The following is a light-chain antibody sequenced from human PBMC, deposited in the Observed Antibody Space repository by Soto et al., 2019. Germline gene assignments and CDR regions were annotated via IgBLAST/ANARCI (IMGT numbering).Light chain of an antibody. CDR1: QTVLYTTNNKNY. Sequence: DIVMTQSPDSLAVSLGERATINCRSSQTVLYTTNNKNYLAWYQQKRGQPPKLLISWASTRESEVPDRFSGSGSGTDFTLTISSLQAEDVAVYYCHQYYSLPLTFGGGTKVEIK. V-gene: IGKV4-1*01. J-gene: IGKJ4*01. CDR2: WAS. CDR3: HQYYSLPLT.